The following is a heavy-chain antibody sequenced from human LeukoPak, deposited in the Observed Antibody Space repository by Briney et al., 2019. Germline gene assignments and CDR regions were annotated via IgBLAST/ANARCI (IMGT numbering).Heavy chain of an antibody. J-gene: IGHJ4*02. Sequence: GESLKISCKGPGYSFTSYWIGWVRQMPGKGLERMGIIYPGDSDTRYSPSFQGQVTISADKSISTAYLQWSSLKASDTAMYYCARQRSSSTRFVDYWGQGTLVTVFS. D-gene: IGHD6-6*01. CDR1: GYSFTSYW. V-gene: IGHV5-51*01. CDR3: ARQRSSSTRFVDY. CDR2: IYPGDSDT.